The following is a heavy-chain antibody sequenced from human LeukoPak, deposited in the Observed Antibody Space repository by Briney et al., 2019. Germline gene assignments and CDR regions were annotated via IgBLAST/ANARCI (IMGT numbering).Heavy chain of an antibody. V-gene: IGHV5-51*01. CDR3: ARRFYYYDSSGSGDAFDI. CDR1: GYSFTSYW. D-gene: IGHD3-22*01. CDR2: SYPGDYDT. Sequence: GESLKISCKGAGYSFTSYWIGWERQMPGKGLEWMGISYPGDYDTRYSPSFQGQVTISADKSISTTYLQWSSLKAPDTAMYYCARRFYYYDSSGSGDAFDIWGQGTMVTVSS. J-gene: IGHJ3*02.